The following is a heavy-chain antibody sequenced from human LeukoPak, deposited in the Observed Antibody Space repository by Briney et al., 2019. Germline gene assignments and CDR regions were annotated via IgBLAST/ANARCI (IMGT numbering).Heavy chain of an antibody. J-gene: IGHJ4*02. CDR3: AKRAYYFDY. CDR2: ITGSGNST. Sequence: GGSLRLSCAVSGFTFSNYAMTWVRQAPGKGLEWVSEITGSGNSTYYADSVKGRFTISRDNAKNSLYLQMNSLRAEDTAVYYCAKRAYYFDYWGQGTLVTVSS. V-gene: IGHV3-23*01. CDR1: GFTFSNYA.